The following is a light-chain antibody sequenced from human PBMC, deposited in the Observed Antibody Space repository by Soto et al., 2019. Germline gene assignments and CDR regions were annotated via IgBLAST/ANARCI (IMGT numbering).Light chain of an antibody. CDR2: RAS. V-gene: IGKV3-15*01. J-gene: IGKJ1*01. CDR3: HQYECWPQT. CDR1: QSISSN. Sequence: EIVNTQSPATPSVSPGEIATLSCRASQSISSNLAWYQQKLGQSPRLRSYRASTRATGIPARFSGSGSGTEFTLTISSLQSEDFARYYCHQYECWPQTFGQGTKVDI.